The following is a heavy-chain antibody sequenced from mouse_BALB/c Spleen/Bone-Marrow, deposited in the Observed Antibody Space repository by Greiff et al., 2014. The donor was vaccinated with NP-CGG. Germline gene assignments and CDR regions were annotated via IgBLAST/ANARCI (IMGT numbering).Heavy chain of an antibody. CDR2: ISDGGSYT. V-gene: IGHV5-4*02. Sequence: EVKLVESGGGLVKPGGSLKLSCAASGFTFSDYYMYWVRQTPEKRLEWVATISDGGSYTYYPDSVKGRFTISRDNAKNNLYPQMSSLKSEDTAMYYCARGSSYFDYWGQGTTLTVSS. J-gene: IGHJ2*01. D-gene: IGHD1-1*01. CDR1: GFTFSDYY. CDR3: ARGSSYFDY.